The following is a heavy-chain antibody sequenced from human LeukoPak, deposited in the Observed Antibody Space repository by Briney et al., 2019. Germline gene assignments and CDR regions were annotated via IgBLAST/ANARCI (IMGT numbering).Heavy chain of an antibody. CDR2: ISYDGSNK. CDR3: ARGLVYDSSGYPT. V-gene: IGHV3-30-3*01. J-gene: IGHJ5*02. CDR1: GFTFSSYA. D-gene: IGHD3-22*01. Sequence: EPGGSLRLSCAASGFTFSSYAMHWVRQAPGKGLEWVAVISYDGSNKYYADSVKGRFTISRDNSKNTLYLQMNSLRAEDTAVYYCARGLVYDSSGYPTWGQGTLVTASS.